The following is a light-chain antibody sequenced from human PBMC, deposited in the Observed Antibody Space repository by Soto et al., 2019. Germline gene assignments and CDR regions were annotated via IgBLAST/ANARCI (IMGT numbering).Light chain of an antibody. Sequence: ETVMTQSPATLSVSPGERATLSCRASQSVSSNLAWYQQKPGQAPRLLIYAASARATGIPARFSGSGSGTEFTLTISSLQSEYFAVYYCQQYNNWPPWTFGQGTKVDIK. CDR1: QSVSSN. CDR3: QQYNNWPPWT. J-gene: IGKJ1*01. CDR2: AAS. V-gene: IGKV3-15*01.